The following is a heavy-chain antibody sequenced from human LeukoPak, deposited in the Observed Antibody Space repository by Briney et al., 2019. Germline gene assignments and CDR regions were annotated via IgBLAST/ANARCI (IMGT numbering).Heavy chain of an antibody. V-gene: IGHV3-73*01. Sequence: GGSLRLSCAASGFTFSGSAMHWVRQASGKGLEWVGRIRSKANSYATAYAASGKGKVTISRDYSKNTAYLQMNSLKTEDTAVYYCTRAYGEGDYLVQGTLVTVSS. CDR1: GFTFSGSA. CDR2: IRSKANSYAT. D-gene: IGHD4-17*01. CDR3: TRAYGEGDY. J-gene: IGHJ4*02.